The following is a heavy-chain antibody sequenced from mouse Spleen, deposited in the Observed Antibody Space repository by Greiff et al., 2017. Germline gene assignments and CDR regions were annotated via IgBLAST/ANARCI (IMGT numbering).Heavy chain of an antibody. CDR3: AKLTGTYFDY. CDR2: ISSGGGNT. D-gene: IGHD4-1*01. CDR1: GFTFSSYA. V-gene: IGHV5-9*01. J-gene: IGHJ2*01. Sequence: EVMLVESGGGLVKLGGSLKLSCAASGFTFSSYAMSWVRQTPEKRLEWVATISSGGGNTYYPDSVQGRFTISRDNAQNTLYMQRSSLKSEDTSMYDCAKLTGTYFDYWGQDTTLTVSS.